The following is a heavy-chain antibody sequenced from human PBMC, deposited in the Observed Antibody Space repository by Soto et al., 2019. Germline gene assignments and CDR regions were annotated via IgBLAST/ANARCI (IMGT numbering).Heavy chain of an antibody. V-gene: IGHV3-7*03. D-gene: IGHD6-13*01. CDR2: IKQDGREK. CDR1: GFTFSSYW. J-gene: IGHJ6*02. CDR3: ARDALSSIWYYYYGMEV. Sequence: HPGGSLRLSCAASGFTFSSYWMSWVRQAPGKGLEWVANIKQDGREKYYVDSVKGRFTISRDNAKNSLYLQMNSLRAEDTAVYYCARDALSSIWYYYYGMEVWGQGTTVTVSS.